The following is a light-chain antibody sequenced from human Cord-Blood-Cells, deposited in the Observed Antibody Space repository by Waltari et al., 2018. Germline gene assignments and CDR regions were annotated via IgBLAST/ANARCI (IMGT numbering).Light chain of an antibody. Sequence: DIQMTQSPSTLSASVGDRVTITCRASQSISSWLAWYLQKPGKAPKLLIYDASSLESGVPSRFSGSGSGTEFTLTISSLQPDDFATYYCQQRVTFGPGTKVDIK. V-gene: IGKV1-5*01. J-gene: IGKJ3*01. CDR2: DAS. CDR1: QSISSW. CDR3: QQRVT.